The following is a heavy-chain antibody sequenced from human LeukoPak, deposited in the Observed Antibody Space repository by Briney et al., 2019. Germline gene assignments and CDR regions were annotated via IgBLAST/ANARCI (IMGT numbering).Heavy chain of an antibody. CDR1: GFTFSSYS. D-gene: IGHD5-24*01. V-gene: IGHV3-21*01. Sequence: GGSLRLSCAASGFTFSSYSMNWVRQAPGKGLEWVSSISSSSSYIYYADSMKGRFTISRDNAKNSLYLQMNSLRAEDTAVYYCARSSAQGGWLQIDYWGQGTLVTVSS. J-gene: IGHJ4*02. CDR2: ISSSSSYI. CDR3: ARSSAQGGWLQIDY.